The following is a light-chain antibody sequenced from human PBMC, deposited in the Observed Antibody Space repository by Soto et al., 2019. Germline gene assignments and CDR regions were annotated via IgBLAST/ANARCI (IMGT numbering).Light chain of an antibody. CDR2: EFS. V-gene: IGLV2-14*01. J-gene: IGLJ3*02. CDR1: SSDVGGYNY. Sequence: QSALTQPASVSGSPGQSITISFTGTSSDVGGYNYVSWYQQHPRKAPKLMIYEFSNRPSGVSNRFSGSKSGNTASLTISGLQAEDEADYYCSSYTSSSTWVFGGGTKLTVL. CDR3: SSYTSSSTWV.